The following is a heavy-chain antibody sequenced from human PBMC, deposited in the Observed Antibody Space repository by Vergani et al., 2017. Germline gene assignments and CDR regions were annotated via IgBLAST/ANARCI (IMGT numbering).Heavy chain of an antibody. CDR3: AVEIYDYGGSRDFDY. V-gene: IGHV3-49*04. CDR2: IRSKTYGATT. CDR1: GFTSSTYA. Sequence: EVHLEESGGGLVQPGGSLRLSCAASGFTSSTYAMTWVRQAPGKGLEWIGFIRSKTYGATTEYAASVRGRFTISRDDSKGIAYLQMSSLKKEDTAVYRCAVEIYDYGGSRDFDYWGQGTLVVVSS. J-gene: IGHJ4*02. D-gene: IGHD4-23*01.